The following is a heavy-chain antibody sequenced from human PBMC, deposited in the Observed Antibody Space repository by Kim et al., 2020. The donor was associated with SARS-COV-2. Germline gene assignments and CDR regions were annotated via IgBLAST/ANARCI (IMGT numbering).Heavy chain of an antibody. J-gene: IGHJ4*02. CDR1: GGTFSSYT. CDR2: IIPILGIA. CDR3: AREAVEMATIRGKNRGFFDY. Sequence: SVKVSCKASGGTFSSYTISWVRQAPGQGLEWMGRIIPILGIANYAQKFQGRVTITADKSTSTAYMELSSLRSEDTAVYYCAREAVEMATIRGKNRGFFDYWGQGTLVTVSS. V-gene: IGHV1-69*04. D-gene: IGHD5-12*01.